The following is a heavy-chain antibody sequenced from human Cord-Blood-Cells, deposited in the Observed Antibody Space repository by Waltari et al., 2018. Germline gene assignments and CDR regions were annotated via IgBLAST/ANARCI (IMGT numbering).Heavy chain of an antibody. Sequence: QLQLQESGPGLVKPSETMSHPCTVSGRSISRSSYYWGWIRAPPGKGLEWIGSIYYSGRTYYHPSLKSRLTISVDTSMNQFSLTLSSVTAADTAVYYCARGSGSYYYYYSYGMDVWGQGTTVTVSS. CDR3: ARGSGSYYYYYSYGMDV. D-gene: IGHD1-26*01. V-gene: IGHV4-39*01. CDR1: GRSISRSSYY. CDR2: IYYSGRT. J-gene: IGHJ6*02.